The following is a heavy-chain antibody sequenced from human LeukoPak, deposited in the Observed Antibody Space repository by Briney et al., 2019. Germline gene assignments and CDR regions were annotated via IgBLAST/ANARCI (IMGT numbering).Heavy chain of an antibody. J-gene: IGHJ4*02. CDR1: GGSFSGYY. D-gene: IGHD6-6*01. V-gene: IGHV4-34*01. Sequence: SETLSLTCAVYGGSFSGYYWSWIRQPPGKGLEWIGEINHSGSTNYNPSLKSRVTISVDTSKNQFSLKLSSVTAADTAVYYCARGNEDSSPSDGIDYWGQGTLVTVSS. CDR3: ARGNEDSSPSDGIDY. CDR2: INHSGST.